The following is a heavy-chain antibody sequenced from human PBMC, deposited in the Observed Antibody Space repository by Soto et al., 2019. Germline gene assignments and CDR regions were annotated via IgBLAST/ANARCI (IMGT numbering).Heavy chain of an antibody. J-gene: IGHJ4*02. CDR1: GFTFSSYA. Sequence: EVQLLESGGGLVQPGGSLRLSCAASGFTFSSYAMSWVRQAPGKGLEWVSAISGGGGSTYYADSVKGRFTISRDNSKNTLYLQMNSLRAEDTAVYYCATAGRRWDLPADYWGQGALVTVSS. CDR2: ISGGGGST. D-gene: IGHD1-26*01. V-gene: IGHV3-23*01. CDR3: ATAGRRWDLPADY.